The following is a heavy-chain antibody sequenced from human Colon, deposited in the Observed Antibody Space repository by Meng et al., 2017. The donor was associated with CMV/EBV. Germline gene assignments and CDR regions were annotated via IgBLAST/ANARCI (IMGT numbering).Heavy chain of an antibody. V-gene: IGHV3-53*01. Sequence: GGSLRLSCAISGFTVSSNYMSWVRQAPGKGLEWVSVIYSAGSTYYADSVKGRFTISRDISKNTVYLQMNNLRSDDTALYYCAKASSNFPYYSMDVWGQGTPVTVSS. CDR1: GFTVSSNY. J-gene: IGHJ6*02. CDR3: AKASSNFPYYSMDV. D-gene: IGHD4-11*01. CDR2: IYSAGST.